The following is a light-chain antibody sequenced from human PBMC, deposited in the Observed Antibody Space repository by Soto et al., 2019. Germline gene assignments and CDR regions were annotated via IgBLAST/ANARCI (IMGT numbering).Light chain of an antibody. Sequence: DIQMTQSPSSVSASVGDRVTISGRASQDISNWLAWYQQKPGEAPKFLIYAASNLQSGVPSKFSVSGSGTDFTLTISSLQPEDFAVYYCQQARRFPITFGQGTRLEIK. CDR3: QQARRFPIT. CDR1: QDISNW. V-gene: IGKV1-12*01. CDR2: AAS. J-gene: IGKJ5*01.